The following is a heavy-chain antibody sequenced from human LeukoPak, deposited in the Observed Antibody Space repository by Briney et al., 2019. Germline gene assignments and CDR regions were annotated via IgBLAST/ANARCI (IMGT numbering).Heavy chain of an antibody. CDR1: GFTFSDYY. J-gene: IGHJ4*02. CDR2: IGSSGSAI. D-gene: IGHD3-10*01. CDR3: ARDIGSGLWFGELSFGN. V-gene: IGHV3-11*04. Sequence: GGSLRLSCAASGFTFSDYYMSWIRQAPGKGLEWVAYIGSSGSAIYYADSVKGRFTISRDNAKNSLYLQMNSLRAEDTAVYYCARDIGSGLWFGELSFGNWGQGTLVTVSS.